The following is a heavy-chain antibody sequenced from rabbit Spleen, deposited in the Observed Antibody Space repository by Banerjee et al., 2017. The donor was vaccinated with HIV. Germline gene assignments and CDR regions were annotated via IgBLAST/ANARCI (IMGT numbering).Heavy chain of an antibody. D-gene: IGHD1-1*01. Sequence: QSLEESGGDLVKPGASLTLTCTASGVSFSGSSYICWVRQAPGKGLEWIACIETGSSDFTYYASWAKGRFTISKTSSTTVTLQMTSLTAADTATYFCARNYVNAFDPWGPGTLVTVS. V-gene: IGHV1S40*01. CDR3: ARNYVNAFDP. J-gene: IGHJ2*01. CDR2: IETGSSDFT. CDR1: GVSFSGSSY.